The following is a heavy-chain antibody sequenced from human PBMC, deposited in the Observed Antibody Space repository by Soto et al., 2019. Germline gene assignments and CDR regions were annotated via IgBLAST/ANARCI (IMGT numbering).Heavy chain of an antibody. V-gene: IGHV3-64D*06. J-gene: IGHJ5*02. CDR3: AKVSTFYDILTGYYSTNFFDP. CDR1: GFTFSEYS. Sequence: GGSLRLSCSASGFTFSEYSMHWVRQAPGKGLQYVSTISSDGDITYYADSVKGRFTISRDNSKNTLYLQMNSLRPEDTAVYYCAKVSTFYDILTGYYSTNFFDPWGQGTLVTVSS. CDR2: ISSDGDIT. D-gene: IGHD3-9*01.